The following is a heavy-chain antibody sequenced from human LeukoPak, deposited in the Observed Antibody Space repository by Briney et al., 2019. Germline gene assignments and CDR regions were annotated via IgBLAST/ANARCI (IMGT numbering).Heavy chain of an antibody. CDR1: GFTFSSYA. CDR2: ISSSSSYI. J-gene: IGHJ4*02. V-gene: IGHV3-21*01. D-gene: IGHD2-2*01. CDR3: AREGGYCSSTSCR. Sequence: GGSLRLSCAASGFTFSSYAMSWVRQAPGKGLEWVSSISSSSSYIYYADSVKGRFTISRDNAKNSLYLQMNSLRAEDTAVYYCAREGGYCSSTSCRWGQGTLVTVSS.